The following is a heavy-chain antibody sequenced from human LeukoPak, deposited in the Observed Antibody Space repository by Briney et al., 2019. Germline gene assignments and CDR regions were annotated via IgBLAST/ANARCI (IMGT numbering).Heavy chain of an antibody. D-gene: IGHD3-3*01. CDR1: GGSISSYY. J-gene: IGHJ5*02. CDR3: ASSPDDNWFDP. Sequence: SETRSLTCTVSGGSISSYYWSWIRQPPGKGLERIGYIYYSGSTNYNPSLKSRVTISVDTSKNQFSLKLSSVTAADTAVYYCASSPDDNWFDPWGQGTLVTVSS. V-gene: IGHV4-59*08. CDR2: IYYSGST.